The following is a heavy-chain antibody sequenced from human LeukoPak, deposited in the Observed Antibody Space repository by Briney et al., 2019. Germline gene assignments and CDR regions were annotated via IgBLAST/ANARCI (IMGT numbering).Heavy chain of an antibody. CDR1: GFTFSSYA. D-gene: IGHD2-2*01. CDR2: ISYDGSNK. V-gene: IGHV3-30-3*01. Sequence: PGRSLRLSCAASGFTFSSYAMHWVRQAPGKGLEWVAVISYDGSNKYYADSVKGRFTISRDNSKNTLYLQMNSLRAEDTAVYYCAKAYCSSTSCYAEYFQHWGQGTLVTVSS. J-gene: IGHJ1*01. CDR3: AKAYCSSTSCYAEYFQH.